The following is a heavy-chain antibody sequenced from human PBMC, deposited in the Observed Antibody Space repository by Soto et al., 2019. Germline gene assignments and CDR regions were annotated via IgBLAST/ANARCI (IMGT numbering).Heavy chain of an antibody. D-gene: IGHD6-13*01. CDR3: ARTPGYSSSWSISWFDP. J-gene: IGHJ5*02. CDR2: IIPIFGTA. Sequence: SSVKVSCKASGGTFSSYAISWVRQAPGQGLEWMGGIIPIFGTANYAQKFQGRVTITADESTSTAYMELSSLRSEDTAVYYCARTPGYSSSWSISWFDPWGQGTLVTVSS. V-gene: IGHV1-69*13. CDR1: GGTFSSYA.